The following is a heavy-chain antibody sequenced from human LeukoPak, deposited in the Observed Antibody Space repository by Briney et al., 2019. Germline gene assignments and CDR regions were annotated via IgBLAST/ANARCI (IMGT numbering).Heavy chain of an antibody. CDR2: ISSSSSYI. V-gene: IGHV3-21*01. Sequence: PGGSLRLSCAASGFTFSSYSMTWVRQAPGKGLEWVSSISSSSSYIYYADSVKGRFTISRDNAKNSLYLQMNSLRAEDTAVYYCARRPRQLLLTYMDVWGKGTTVTVSS. CDR3: ARRPRQLLLTYMDV. D-gene: IGHD2-2*01. CDR1: GFTFSSYS. J-gene: IGHJ6*03.